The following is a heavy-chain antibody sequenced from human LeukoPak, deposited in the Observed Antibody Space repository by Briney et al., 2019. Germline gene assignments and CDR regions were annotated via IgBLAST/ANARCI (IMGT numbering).Heavy chain of an antibody. D-gene: IGHD4-11*01. V-gene: IGHV3-30-3*01. J-gene: IGHJ4*02. CDR3: ARDGGNYMFDY. Sequence: GGSLRLSCAASGFTFNNYALHWVRQAPGKGLEWVAVISFDGINKYYAESVKGRFTISRDNSKNTLYLQMNSLRAEDTAVYYCARDGGNYMFDYWGQGTLVTVPS. CDR2: ISFDGINK. CDR1: GFTFNNYA.